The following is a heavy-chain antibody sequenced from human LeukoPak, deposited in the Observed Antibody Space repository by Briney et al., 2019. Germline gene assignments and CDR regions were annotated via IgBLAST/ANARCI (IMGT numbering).Heavy chain of an antibody. J-gene: IGHJ6*03. CDR1: GYTFTGYY. V-gene: IGHV1-2*02. D-gene: IGHD2-2*01. Sequence: ASVKVSCKASGYTFTGYYMHWVRQAPGQGLEWMGWINPNSGGTNYAQKFQGRVTMTRDTSISTAYMELSRLRSDDTAVYYCARAPVGYCSSTSCYRDYYYYYMDVWGKGTTVTVSS. CDR3: ARAPVGYCSSTSCYRDYYYYYMDV. CDR2: INPNSGGT.